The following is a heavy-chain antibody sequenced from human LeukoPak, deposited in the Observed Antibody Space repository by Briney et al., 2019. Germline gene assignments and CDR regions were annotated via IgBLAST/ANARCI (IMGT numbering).Heavy chain of an antibody. V-gene: IGHV4-4*02. CDR3: ARVNDYDFYFDY. CDR1: GGSISSSNW. D-gene: IGHD3-3*01. J-gene: IGHJ4*02. Sequence: SETLSLTCAVSGGSISSSNWWSWIRQPPGKGLEWIGTIYYSGSTYYNPSLKSRVTISVDTSKNQFSLKLSSVTAADTAVYYCARVNDYDFYFDYWGQGTLVTVSS. CDR2: IYYSGST.